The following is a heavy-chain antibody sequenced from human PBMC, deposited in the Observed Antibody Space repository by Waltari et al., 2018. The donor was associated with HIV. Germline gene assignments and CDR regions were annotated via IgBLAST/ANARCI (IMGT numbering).Heavy chain of an antibody. J-gene: IGHJ5*02. D-gene: IGHD3-22*01. CDR2: INPNSGGT. Sequence: QVQLVQSGAEVKKPGASVKVSCQASGYTFTGSYMPWVRQAPGKGLEWMGWINPNSGGTNYAQKFQGRVTMTRDTSISTAYMELSRLRSDDTAVYYCARDTPDAYYYDTSGYWSWGQGTLVTVSS. CDR3: ARDTPDAYYYDTSGYWS. CDR1: GYTFTGSY. V-gene: IGHV1-2*02.